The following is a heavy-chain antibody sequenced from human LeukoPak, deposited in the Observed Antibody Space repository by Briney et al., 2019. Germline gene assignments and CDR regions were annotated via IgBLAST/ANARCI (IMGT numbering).Heavy chain of an antibody. J-gene: IGHJ4*02. CDR1: GGTFSSYA. D-gene: IGHD2-21*01. CDR2: IIPIFGTA. CDR3: ARDLSTYGPDY. Sequence: GASVKVSCKTSGGTFSSYAISWVRQAPGQGLEWMGRIIPIFGTANYAQKFQGRVTITTDESTSTAYMELSSLRSEDTAVYYCARDLSTYGPDYWGQGTLVTVSS. V-gene: IGHV1-69*05.